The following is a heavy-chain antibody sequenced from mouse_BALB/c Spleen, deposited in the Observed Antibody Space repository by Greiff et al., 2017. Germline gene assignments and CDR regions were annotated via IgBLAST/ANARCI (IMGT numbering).Heavy chain of an antibody. Sequence: EVQLQQSGPELVKPGASVKIPCKASGYTFTDYNMDWVKQSHGKSLEWIGDINPNNGGTIYNQKFKGKATMTVDKSSSTAYMELRSLTSEDTAVYYCARHDYGSSYYYAMDYWGQGTSVTVSS. J-gene: IGHJ4*01. CDR3: ARHDYGSSYYYAMDY. CDR2: INPNNGGT. CDR1: GYTFTDYN. V-gene: IGHV1-18*01. D-gene: IGHD1-1*01.